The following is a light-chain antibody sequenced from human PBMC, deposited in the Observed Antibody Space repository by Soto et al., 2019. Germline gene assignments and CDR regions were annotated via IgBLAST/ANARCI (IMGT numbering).Light chain of an antibody. CDR1: SSDVGSYNR. CDR3: SLYTSSSTWV. V-gene: IGLV2-18*01. CDR2: EVS. Sequence: QSALTQPPSVSGSPGQSVTISCTGTSSDVGSYNRVSWYQQPPGTAPKLMIYEVSNRPSGVPDRFCGSKSGNTASLTISGLQAEDEDDYYCSLYTSSSTWVFGGGTKLTVL. J-gene: IGLJ3*02.